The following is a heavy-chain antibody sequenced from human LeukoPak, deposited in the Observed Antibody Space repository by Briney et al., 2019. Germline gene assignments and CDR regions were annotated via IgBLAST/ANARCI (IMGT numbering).Heavy chain of an antibody. Sequence: SETLSLTCTVSGVSISSGGYYWSWIRQHPGKGLEWIGYIYYSGSTNYNPSLKSRVTISVDTSKNQFSLKLSSVTAADTAVYYCARATQGQWLVSWGQGTLVTVSS. V-gene: IGHV4-31*03. CDR1: GVSISSGGYY. D-gene: IGHD6-19*01. J-gene: IGHJ5*02. CDR3: ARATQGQWLVS. CDR2: IYYSGST.